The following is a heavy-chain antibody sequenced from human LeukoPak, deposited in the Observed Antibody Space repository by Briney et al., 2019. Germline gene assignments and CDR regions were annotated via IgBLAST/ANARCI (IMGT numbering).Heavy chain of an antibody. V-gene: IGHV3-53*04. D-gene: IGHD6-6*01. CDR2: IYSGGST. CDR3: ARALYSSFHYGMDV. Sequence: GGSLRLSCAASGFTFSDYAMSWVRQAPGKGLEWVSVIYSGGSTYYADSVKGRFTISRHNSKNTLYLQMNSLRAEDTAVYYCARALYSSFHYGMDVWGQGTTVTVSS. J-gene: IGHJ6*02. CDR1: GFTFSDYA.